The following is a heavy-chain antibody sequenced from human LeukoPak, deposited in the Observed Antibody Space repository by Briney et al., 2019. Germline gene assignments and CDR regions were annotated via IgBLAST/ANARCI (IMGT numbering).Heavy chain of an antibody. J-gene: IGHJ3*02. D-gene: IGHD3-3*01. CDR1: GFTFSDYY. CDR3: AAPYYDFWSGYYKRGVRGADAFDI. Sequence: GGSLRLSCAASGFTFSDYYMSWIRQAPWKGLEWVSYISSSGSTICYADPVKGRFTISRDNAKNSLYLEMNGLRAEDTAVYYCAAPYYDFWSGYYKRGVRGADAFDIWGQRTMVTVSS. CDR2: ISSSGSTI. V-gene: IGHV3-11*04.